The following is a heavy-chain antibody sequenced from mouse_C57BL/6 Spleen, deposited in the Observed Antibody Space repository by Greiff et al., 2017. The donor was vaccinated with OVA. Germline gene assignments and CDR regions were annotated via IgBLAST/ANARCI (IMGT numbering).Heavy chain of an antibody. CDR1: GYTFTSYW. CDR3: ARSATVGACDY. Sequence: QVQLQQPGAELVRPGSSVKLSCKASGYTFTSYWMHWVKQRPIHGLEWIGNIDPSDSDTHYNHTFTAKSPFTLYKSSSPAYMQLSSLTSEDSAVYYCARSATVGACDYWGQGTTLTVSS. D-gene: IGHD1-1*01. CDR2: IDPSDSDT. V-gene: IGHV1-52*01. J-gene: IGHJ2*01.